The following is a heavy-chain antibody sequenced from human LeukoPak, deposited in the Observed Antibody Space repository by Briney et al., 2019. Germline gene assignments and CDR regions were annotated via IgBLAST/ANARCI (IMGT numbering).Heavy chain of an antibody. V-gene: IGHV5-51*01. D-gene: IGHD1-26*01. Sequence: GESLKISCKGSGYSFTNHWIGWVRQMPGKGLECMGIIYPGDSDTRYSPSFQGQVTISADKSISTAYLQWSSLKASDTAMYYCARPPSGSFFPIDYWGQGTLVTVSS. CDR2: IYPGDSDT. CDR1: GYSFTNHW. J-gene: IGHJ4*02. CDR3: ARPPSGSFFPIDY.